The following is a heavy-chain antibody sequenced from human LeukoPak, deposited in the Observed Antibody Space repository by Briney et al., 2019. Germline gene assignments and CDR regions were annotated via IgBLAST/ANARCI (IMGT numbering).Heavy chain of an antibody. J-gene: IGHJ4*02. Sequence: ASVKVSCKASGYTFTIYGFSWVRQAPGQGLEWMGWISAYNGNTNYAQKFQGRVTMTTDTSTSTAHMELRSLRSDDTAVYYCARQGYSGHSQGAADYWGQGTLVTVSS. CDR3: ARQGYSGHSQGAADY. V-gene: IGHV1-18*01. CDR1: GYTFTIYG. CDR2: ISAYNGNT. D-gene: IGHD4-23*01.